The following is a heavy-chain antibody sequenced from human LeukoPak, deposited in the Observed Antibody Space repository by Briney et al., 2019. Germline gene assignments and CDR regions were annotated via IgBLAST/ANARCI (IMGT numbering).Heavy chain of an antibody. Sequence: PSETLSLTCVVSGVPFNGYYWSWIRQSPVKGLEWIGEVSPGGYARYNPSLQSRVSISVETSDNQTSLRLRSVTAADTAMYYCARIRCGFGHNACYNHWARGTPVTVSS. CDR3: ARIRCGFGHNACYNH. CDR2: VSPGGYA. J-gene: IGHJ5*02. V-gene: IGHV4-34*01. D-gene: IGHD2-21*01. CDR1: GVPFNGYY.